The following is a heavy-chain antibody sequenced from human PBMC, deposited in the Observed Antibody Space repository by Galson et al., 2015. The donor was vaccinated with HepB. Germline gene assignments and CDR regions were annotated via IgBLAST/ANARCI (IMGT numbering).Heavy chain of an antibody. CDR2: ISYDGSNK. D-gene: IGHD5-18*01. V-gene: IGHV3-30*03. Sequence: SLRLSCAASGFTLSSYGMHWVRQAPGKGLEWVAVISYDGSNKYYADSVKGRFTISRDNSKNTLYLQMNSLRAEDTAVYYCATNSYGFNVWGQGTLVTVSS. CDR3: ATNSYGFNV. J-gene: IGHJ4*02. CDR1: GFTLSSYG.